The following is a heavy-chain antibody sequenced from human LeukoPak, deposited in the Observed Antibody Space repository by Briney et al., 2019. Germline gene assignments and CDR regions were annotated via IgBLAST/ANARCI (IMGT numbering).Heavy chain of an antibody. Sequence: PGGSLRLSCAASGFTFSSYAMSWVRQAPGKGLEWVSSISGSGTRKYYADSVKGRFTISRDNCKNTLFLQMNSLRAQDTAVYYCAKNLYCGGGSCYPSALGMDAWGQGTTVTVSS. CDR1: GFTFSSYA. D-gene: IGHD2-15*01. CDR3: AKNLYCGGGSCYPSALGMDA. V-gene: IGHV3-23*01. J-gene: IGHJ6*02. CDR2: ISGSGTRK.